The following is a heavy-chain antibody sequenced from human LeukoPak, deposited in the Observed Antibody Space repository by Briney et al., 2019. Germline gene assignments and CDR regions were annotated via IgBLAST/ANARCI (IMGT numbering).Heavy chain of an antibody. CDR1: GYTFTSYA. J-gene: IGHJ4*02. D-gene: IGHD6-13*01. CDR3: ARAPTANIAAAGTSSGY. V-gene: IGHV1-69*04. Sequence: ASVKVSCKASGYTFTSYAISWVRQAPGQGLEWMGRIIPILGIANYAQKFQGRVTITADKSTSTAYMELSSLRSEDTAVYYCARAPTANIAAAGTSSGYWGQGTLVTVSS. CDR2: IIPILGIA.